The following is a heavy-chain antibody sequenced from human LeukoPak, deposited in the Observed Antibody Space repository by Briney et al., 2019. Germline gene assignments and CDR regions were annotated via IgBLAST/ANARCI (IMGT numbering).Heavy chain of an antibody. V-gene: IGHV3-7*01. D-gene: IGHD4-23*01. CDR1: GFTFSSYW. CDR2: IKQDGSEK. J-gene: IGHJ5*02. Sequence: GGSLRLSCAASGFTFSSYWMSWVRQAPGKGLEWVANIKQDGSEKYYVDSVKGPFTISRDNAKNSLYLQMNSLRAEDTAVYYCARGRAGWKPYNWFDPWGQGTLVTVSS. CDR3: ARGRAGWKPYNWFDP.